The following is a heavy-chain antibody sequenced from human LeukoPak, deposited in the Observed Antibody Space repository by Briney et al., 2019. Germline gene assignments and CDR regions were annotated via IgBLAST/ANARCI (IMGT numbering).Heavy chain of an antibody. CDR1: GYTFTSYD. Sequence: ASVTVSCKASGYTFTSYDINWVRQATGQGLEWMGWTNPNSGNTGYAQKFQGRVTMTRNTSISTAYMELSSLRSEDTAVYYCATQDQYSSYYYGMDVWGQGTTVTVSS. D-gene: IGHD6-13*01. V-gene: IGHV1-8*01. J-gene: IGHJ6*02. CDR3: ATQDQYSSYYYGMDV. CDR2: TNPNSGNT.